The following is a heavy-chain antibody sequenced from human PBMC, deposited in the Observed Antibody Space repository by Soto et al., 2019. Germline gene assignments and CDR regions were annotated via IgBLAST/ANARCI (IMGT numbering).Heavy chain of an antibody. Sequence: VQLVQSGGGLVQPGGSLRLSCAASGLTFSSYWMHWVRQAPGKGLVWVSRINTDGSSTNYADSVKGRFTISRDNAKHTVYLQMNSLRAEDRAVYYCATVGGYNGFDSWGQGTQVTVSS. CDR2: INTDGSST. J-gene: IGHJ5*01. CDR3: ATVGGYNGFDS. CDR1: GLTFSSYW. D-gene: IGHD6-25*01. V-gene: IGHV3-74*01.